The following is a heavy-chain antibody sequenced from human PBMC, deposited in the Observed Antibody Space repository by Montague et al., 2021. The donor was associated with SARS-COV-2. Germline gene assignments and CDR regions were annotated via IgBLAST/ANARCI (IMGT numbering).Heavy chain of an antibody. V-gene: IGHV4-59*01. CDR2: IGST. CDR3: AMLYGGGGGRGY. Sequence: SETLSLTCTVSGGSIDGNHWTWVRQSPGKGLEWIGQIGSTNYNPSLESRISTSVDTSKSLFSLNLASVTAADSAIYYCAMLYGGGGGRGYWGQGTLVTVSS. J-gene: IGHJ4*02. D-gene: IGHD4-23*01. CDR1: GGSIDGNH.